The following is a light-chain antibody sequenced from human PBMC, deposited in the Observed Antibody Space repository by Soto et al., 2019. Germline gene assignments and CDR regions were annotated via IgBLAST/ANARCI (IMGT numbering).Light chain of an antibody. V-gene: IGLV1-40*01. Sequence: QSVLTQPPSVSGAPGQRVTISCTGSSSNIGAGYDVHWYQQLPGTAPKLLIYGNSNRPSGVPDRFSGSKSGTSASLAITGLQAEDEADYYCQSYDSSLSGSPNAVFGGGTQRPSS. CDR1: SSNIGAGYD. CDR3: QSYDSSLSGSPNAV. J-gene: IGLJ7*01. CDR2: GNS.